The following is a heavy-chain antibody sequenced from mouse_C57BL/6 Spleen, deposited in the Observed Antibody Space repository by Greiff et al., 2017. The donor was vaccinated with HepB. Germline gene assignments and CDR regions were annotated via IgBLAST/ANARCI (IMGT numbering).Heavy chain of an antibody. CDR1: GYSFTSYY. V-gene: IGHV1-66*01. CDR2: IYPGSGNT. J-gene: IGHJ3*01. Sequence: QVQLQQSGPELVKPGASVKISCKASGYSFTSYYIHWVKQRPGQGLEWIGWIYPGSGNTKYNEKFKGKATLTADTSSSTAYMQLSSLTSEDSAVYYCAREGGRGFAYWGQGTLVTVSA. CDR3: AREGGRGFAY.